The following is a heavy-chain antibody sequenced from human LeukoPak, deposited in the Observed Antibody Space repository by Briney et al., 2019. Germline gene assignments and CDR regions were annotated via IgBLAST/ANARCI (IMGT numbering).Heavy chain of an antibody. V-gene: IGHV3-23*01. CDR3: AKGSDYNLYFDH. J-gene: IGHJ5*02. CDR1: GFTFSTHA. D-gene: IGHD1-26*01. CDR2: ISGSSEGT. Sequence: GGSLRLSCAASGFTFSTHAMNWVRQAPGKGLEWVSTISGSSEGTYYADSVKGRFTISRDSSKDTVYPQMDSLRAEDTAVYYCAKGSDYNLYFDHWGQGALVTVSS.